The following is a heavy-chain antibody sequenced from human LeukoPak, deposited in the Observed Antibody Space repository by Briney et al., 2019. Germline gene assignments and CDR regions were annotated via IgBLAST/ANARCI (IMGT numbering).Heavy chain of an antibody. V-gene: IGHV3-53*01. CDR1: GFTVSSRS. CDR2: IYSGEVT. J-gene: IGHJ6*03. CDR3: ARVVAAVALRDYHYVDV. Sequence: GESLRLSCAASGFTVSSRSMNWVRQAPGKGLECVSIIYSGEVTSYADSVKGRFTISRDSGTNTLFLQMDNLRADDTAVYYCARVVAAVALRDYHYVDVWGKGTTVTVSS. D-gene: IGHD2-15*01.